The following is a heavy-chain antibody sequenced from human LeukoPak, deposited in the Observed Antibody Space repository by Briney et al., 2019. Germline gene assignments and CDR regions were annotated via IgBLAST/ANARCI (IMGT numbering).Heavy chain of an antibody. CDR3: ARVVKSSGWYPEAFDI. Sequence: SETLSLTCTVSGYSISSGHYWGWIRQPPGKGLEWIGSIYHSGSTYYNPSLKSRVTISVDTSKNQLSLKLSSVTAADTAVYYCARVVKSSGWYPEAFDIWGQGTMVTVSS. V-gene: IGHV4-38-2*02. D-gene: IGHD6-19*01. CDR1: GYSISSGHY. CDR2: IYHSGST. J-gene: IGHJ3*02.